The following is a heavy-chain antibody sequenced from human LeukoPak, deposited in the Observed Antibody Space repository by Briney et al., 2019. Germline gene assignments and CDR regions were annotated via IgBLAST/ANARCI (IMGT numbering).Heavy chain of an antibody. CDR2: VSGDNGQT. V-gene: IGHV1-18*01. CDR3: ARVYLYTTGWSAAYYYFMDV. D-gene: IGHD3-16*02. CDR1: TYISSDFG. J-gene: IGHJ6*03. Sequence: ASVNVSCKASTYISSDFGISWVRLAPGGGLEWMGWVSGDNGQTNYGHKFYGRVTMTMETSTNTASMELRGLRSDDTAIYYCARVYLYTTGWSAAYYYFMDVSGKGTTVIVSS.